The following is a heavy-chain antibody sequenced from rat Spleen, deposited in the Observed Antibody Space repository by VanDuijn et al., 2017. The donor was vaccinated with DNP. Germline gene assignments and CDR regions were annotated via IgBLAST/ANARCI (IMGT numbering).Heavy chain of an antibody. D-gene: IGHD1-2*01. CDR2: INTGSGGT. Sequence: QVQLQQSGTELAKPGSSVMISCRASGYTFTTYYIGWIKQTTRQGLEFIGYINTGSGGTNYNEKLKGKATLTVDKSSSTAFMQVSSLTPDDSAVYYCARWSSYRDWFVYWGQGTLVTVSS. CDR1: GYTFTTYY. CDR3: ARWSSYRDWFVY. V-gene: IGHV1-43*01. J-gene: IGHJ3*01.